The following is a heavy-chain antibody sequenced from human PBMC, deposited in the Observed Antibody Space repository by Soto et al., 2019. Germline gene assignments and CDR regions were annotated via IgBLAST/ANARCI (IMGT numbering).Heavy chain of an antibody. D-gene: IGHD2-2*01. CDR3: ANTRGLGLMDA. J-gene: IGHJ6*03. Sequence: QVHLLESGPGLVEPSGTLSLTCTVSGGSISSRNRWSWVRQSPGKGLEWIGEVSHSGSTNSNPSLKGRVTISLDKSNNQFSLNLESMTAADAAVYFCANTRGLGLMDAWGKGTTGVVSS. CDR1: GGSISSRNR. CDR2: VSHSGST. V-gene: IGHV4-4*02.